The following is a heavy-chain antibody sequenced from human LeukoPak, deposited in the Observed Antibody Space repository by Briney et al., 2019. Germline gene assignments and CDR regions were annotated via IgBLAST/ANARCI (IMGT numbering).Heavy chain of an antibody. D-gene: IGHD3-10*01. V-gene: IGHV3-30*04. CDR3: ARGRLVRGHWFDP. CDR1: GFTFSSYA. J-gene: IGHJ5*02. Sequence: GGSLRLSCAASGFTFSSYAMHWVRQAPGKGLEWVAVISYDGSNKYYADSVKGRFTISRDNSKNTLYLQMNSLRAEDTAVYYCARGRLVRGHWFDPWGQGTLVTVSS. CDR2: ISYDGSNK.